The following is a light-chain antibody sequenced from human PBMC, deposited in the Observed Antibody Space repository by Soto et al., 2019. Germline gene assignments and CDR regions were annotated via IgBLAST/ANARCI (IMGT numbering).Light chain of an antibody. CDR1: QSISSW. CDR3: QQYNSYSSIT. CDR2: KAS. Sequence: DIQMTQSPSTLSASVGDRVTITCRASQSISSWLAWYQQKPGKAPKLLIYKASSLESGVPSRFNGSGSGTEFTLTISSLQPDDFATYYCQQYNSYSSITFGQGTPLEIK. J-gene: IGKJ5*01. V-gene: IGKV1-5*03.